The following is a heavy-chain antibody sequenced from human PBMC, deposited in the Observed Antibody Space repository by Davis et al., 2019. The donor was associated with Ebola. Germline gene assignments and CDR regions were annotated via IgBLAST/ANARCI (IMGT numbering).Heavy chain of an antibody. Sequence: PSETLSLTCTVSGGSISSYYWSWIRQPPGKGLEWIGYIYYSGSTNYNPSLKSRVTISVDTSKNQFSLKLSSVTAADTAVYYCARTDPADYYYGMDVWGQGTTVTVSS. CDR2: IYYSGST. J-gene: IGHJ6*02. CDR3: ARTDPADYYYGMDV. CDR1: GGSISSYY. V-gene: IGHV4-59*01.